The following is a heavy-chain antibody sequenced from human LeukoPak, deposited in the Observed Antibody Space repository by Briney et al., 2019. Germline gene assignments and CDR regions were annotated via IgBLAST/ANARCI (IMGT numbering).Heavy chain of an antibody. D-gene: IGHD3-3*01. CDR3: ARGRFLEWLLSPHYYFDY. Sequence: GESLKISCKGSGYSFTSYWIGWVRQMPGKGLEWMGIIYPGDSDTRYSPSFQGQVTISADKSISTAYLQWGGLKASDTAMYYCARGRFLEWLLSPHYYFDYWGQGTLVTVSS. CDR2: IYPGDSDT. CDR1: GYSFTSYW. J-gene: IGHJ4*02. V-gene: IGHV5-51*01.